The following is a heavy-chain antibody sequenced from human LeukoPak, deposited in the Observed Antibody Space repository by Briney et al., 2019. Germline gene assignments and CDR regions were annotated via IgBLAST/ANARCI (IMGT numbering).Heavy chain of an antibody. V-gene: IGHV3-23*01. Sequence: GGSLRLSCAASGFTFSSYSMSWVRQAPGKGLEWVSGISGSGGGNTYYADSVKGRFTISRDNSKNTLYLQMNSLRAEDTAVYYCAKAGSIRFDYWGQGTLVTVSS. J-gene: IGHJ4*02. CDR2: ISGSGGGNT. CDR1: GFTFSSYS. CDR3: AKAGSIRFDY. D-gene: IGHD1-26*01.